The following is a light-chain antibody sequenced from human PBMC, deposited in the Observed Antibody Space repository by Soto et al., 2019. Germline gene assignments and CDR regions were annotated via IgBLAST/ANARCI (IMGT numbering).Light chain of an antibody. Sequence: QSVLTQPPSVSGSPGQSVTISCTGTSSDVGGYNRVSWYQQPPGTAPKLVIYEVIHRPSGVPARFSGSKSGSTASLTISGLQAEDEADYYCYSYTSSSTYVFGTGTKVTV. J-gene: IGLJ1*01. CDR1: SSDVGGYNR. V-gene: IGLV2-18*02. CDR3: YSYTSSSTYV. CDR2: EVI.